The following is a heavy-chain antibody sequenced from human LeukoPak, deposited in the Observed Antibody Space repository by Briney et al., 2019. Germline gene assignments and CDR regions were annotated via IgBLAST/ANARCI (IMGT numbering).Heavy chain of an antibody. D-gene: IGHD3-10*01. CDR2: ISSSGSTI. J-gene: IGHJ4*02. Sequence: PGGSLRLSCAASGFTFSSYEMNWVRQALGKGLEWVSYISSSGSTIYYADSVKGRFTISRDNAKNSLYLQMNSLRAEDTAVYYCARENGEFDYWGQGTLVTVSS. CDR3: ARENGEFDY. CDR1: GFTFSSYE. V-gene: IGHV3-48*03.